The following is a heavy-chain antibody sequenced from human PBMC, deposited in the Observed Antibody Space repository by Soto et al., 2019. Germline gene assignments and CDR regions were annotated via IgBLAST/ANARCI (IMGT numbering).Heavy chain of an antibody. J-gene: IGHJ5*02. D-gene: IGHD2-15*01. CDR2: INPSGGST. CDR1: GYTFTSYY. CDR3: ARTSTGYWFDP. V-gene: IGHV1-46*03. Sequence: AAVKVSCKASGYTFTSYYMHWVRQAPGQGLEWMGIINPSGGSTSYAQKFQGRVTMTRDTSTSTVYMELSSLRSEDTAVYYCARTSTGYWFDPWGQGTLVTVSS.